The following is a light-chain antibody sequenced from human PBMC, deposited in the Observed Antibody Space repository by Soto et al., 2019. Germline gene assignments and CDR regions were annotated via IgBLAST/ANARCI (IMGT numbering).Light chain of an antibody. CDR2: DAS. Sequence: DTQMTQSPSSLSASVGDRVTITCQASQDIRDYLHWYQQKPGKAPFLLISDASNLERGVPSRFSGSGSGTEFTLTISSMQPDDFATYYCQQYTGYSRTFGQGTKVDIK. J-gene: IGKJ1*01. CDR1: QDIRDY. V-gene: IGKV1-5*01. CDR3: QQYTGYSRT.